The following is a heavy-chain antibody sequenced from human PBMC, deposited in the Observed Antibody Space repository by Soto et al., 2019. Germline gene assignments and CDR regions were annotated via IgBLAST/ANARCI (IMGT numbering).Heavy chain of an antibody. CDR2: ISYDGSNK. CDR3: AKGPSYYYDSSAPADY. Sequence: GGSLRLSCAASGFTFSSYGMHWVRKAPGKGLEWVAVISYDGSNKYYADSVKGRFTISRDNSKNTLYLQMTSLRAEDTAVYYCAKGPSYYYDSSAPADYWGQGTLVTVSS. CDR1: GFTFSSYG. V-gene: IGHV3-30*18. J-gene: IGHJ4*02. D-gene: IGHD3-22*01.